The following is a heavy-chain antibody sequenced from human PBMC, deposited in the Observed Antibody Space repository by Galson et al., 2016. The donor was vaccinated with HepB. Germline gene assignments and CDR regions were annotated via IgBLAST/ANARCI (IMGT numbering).Heavy chain of an antibody. CDR1: GFTVAANY. Sequence: SLRLSCAASGFTVAANYMTWVRQAPGKGLEWVSLIFTGGSTYYAESVRGRFTISRDNSRNTVYLQMDALRAEDTAIYYCAKDVTLCLGSGWYDAAFDIWGRGTIVTVS. CDR3: AKDVTLCLGSGWYDAAFDI. J-gene: IGHJ3*02. V-gene: IGHV3-53*01. CDR2: IFTGGST. D-gene: IGHD6-19*01.